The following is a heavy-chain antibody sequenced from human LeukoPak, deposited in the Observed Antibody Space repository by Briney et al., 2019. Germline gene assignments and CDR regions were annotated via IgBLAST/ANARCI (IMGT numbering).Heavy chain of an antibody. CDR2: IWYDGSNK. CDR3: AKTLHYNWNDLDY. CDR1: GFTFSTYG. Sequence: GGSLRLSCAASGFTFSTYGMNWVRQAPGKGLEWVAVIWYDGSNKYYADSVKGRFTISRDNSKNTLYLQMNSLRAEDTAVYYCAKTLHYNWNDLDYWGQGTLVTVSS. D-gene: IGHD1-20*01. V-gene: IGHV3-33*06. J-gene: IGHJ4*02.